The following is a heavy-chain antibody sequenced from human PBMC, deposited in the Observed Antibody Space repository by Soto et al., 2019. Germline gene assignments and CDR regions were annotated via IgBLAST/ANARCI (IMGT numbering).Heavy chain of an antibody. J-gene: IGHJ4*02. V-gene: IGHV3-23*01. Sequence: LVQQAPGKGLEWVSTISGSGGSTFYADSVKGRFTISRDNSKNTLYLQMNSLRAEDTAVYYCAKQPSTAFVDYCGQGTLVTVSS. CDR3: AKQPSTAFVDY. CDR2: ISGSGGST. D-gene: IGHD5-18*01.